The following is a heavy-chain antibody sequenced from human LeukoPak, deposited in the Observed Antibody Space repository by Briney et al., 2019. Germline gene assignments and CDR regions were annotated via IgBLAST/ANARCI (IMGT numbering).Heavy chain of an antibody. Sequence: GGSLRLSCAASGFTFSSYAMSWVRQAPGKGLEWVSAISGSGGSTYYADSVKGRFTISRDNSKNTLYLQMNSLRAEDTAVYYCARVKKQGFGESYYFDYWGQGTLVTVSS. D-gene: IGHD3-10*01. J-gene: IGHJ4*02. V-gene: IGHV3-23*01. CDR1: GFTFSSYA. CDR3: ARVKKQGFGESYYFDY. CDR2: ISGSGGST.